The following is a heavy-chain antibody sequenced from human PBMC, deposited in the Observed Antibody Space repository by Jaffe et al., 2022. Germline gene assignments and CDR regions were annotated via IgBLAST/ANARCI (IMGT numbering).Heavy chain of an antibody. CDR3: ARAVRTNLGLFSSGWFGSFDY. Sequence: QVQLQESGPGLVKPSETLSLTCTVSGGSVSSGSYYWSWIRQPPGKGLEWIGYIYYSGSTNYNPSLKSRVTISVDTSKNQFSLKLSSVTAADTAVYYCARAVRTNLGLFSSGWFGSFDYWGQGTLVTVSS. CDR1: GGSVSSGSYY. V-gene: IGHV4-61*01. J-gene: IGHJ4*02. CDR2: IYYSGST. D-gene: IGHD6-19*01.